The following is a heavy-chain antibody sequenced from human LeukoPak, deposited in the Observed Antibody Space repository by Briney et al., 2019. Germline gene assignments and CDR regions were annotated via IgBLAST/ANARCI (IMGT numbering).Heavy chain of an antibody. CDR1: GFTFSSYA. V-gene: IGHV3-23*01. J-gene: IGHJ4*02. D-gene: IGHD3-3*01. Sequence: GGSLRLSCAASGFTFSSYARSWVRQAPGKGLEWVSAISGSGGSTYYADSVKGRFTISRDNSKNTLYLQMNSLRAEDTAVYYCAKPEDYDFWSGYYFDYWGQGTLVTVSS. CDR2: ISGSGGST. CDR3: AKPEDYDFWSGYYFDY.